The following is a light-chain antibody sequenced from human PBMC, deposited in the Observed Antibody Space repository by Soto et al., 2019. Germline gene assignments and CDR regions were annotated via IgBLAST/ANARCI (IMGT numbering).Light chain of an antibody. CDR3: QHGRS. J-gene: IGKJ3*01. V-gene: IGKV3-11*01. CDR1: QTISNY. Sequence: EILLTQSPATLSLSAGERVTLSCRAGQTISNYLAWYQQNPGQAPRLLIYDASNRATDIPARFSGSGSGTDFTLTISSLEPDDFAVYYCQHGRSFDPGTKVEIK. CDR2: DAS.